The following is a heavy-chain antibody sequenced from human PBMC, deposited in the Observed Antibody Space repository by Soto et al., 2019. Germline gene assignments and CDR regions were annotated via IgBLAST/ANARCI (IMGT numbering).Heavy chain of an antibody. Sequence: QVQLVESGGGVVQPGRSLRLSCTASGFTFRNYGMHWVRQAPGKGLEWVAVIWYDGSNIYYADSVKGRFTISRDNSKNTLYLQMNSLRTEDTAVYYCARTPVRGTAMVIRYGMDVWGQGTTVTVSS. CDR3: ARTPVRGTAMVIRYGMDV. CDR2: IWYDGSNI. V-gene: IGHV3-33*01. CDR1: GFTFRNYG. D-gene: IGHD5-18*01. J-gene: IGHJ6*02.